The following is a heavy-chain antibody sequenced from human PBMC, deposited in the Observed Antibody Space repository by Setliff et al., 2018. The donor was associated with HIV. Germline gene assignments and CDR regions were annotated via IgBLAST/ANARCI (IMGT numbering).Heavy chain of an antibody. D-gene: IGHD5-12*01. CDR2: IYYSGST. J-gene: IGHJ6*03. V-gene: IGHV4-59*12. Sequence: SETLSLTCTVSGGSIRSFYWSWIRQPPGKGLEWIGYIYYSGSTNYNPSLKSRLTISIDTSKNQFSLNLNSVTAADTAVYYCARDDIVATRYYYYYYMDVWGKGIPVTVSS. CDR3: ARDDIVATRYYYYYYMDV. CDR1: GGSIRSFY.